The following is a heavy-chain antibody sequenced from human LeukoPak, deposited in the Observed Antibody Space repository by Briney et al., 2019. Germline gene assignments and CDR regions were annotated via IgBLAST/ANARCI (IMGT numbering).Heavy chain of an antibody. CDR3: ARVNDYGDRPLWY. CDR1: GGTFSSYA. J-gene: IGHJ4*02. V-gene: IGHV1-69*04. Sequence: ASVKVSCKASGGTFSSYAISWVRQAPGQGLEWMGRIIPILGIANYAQKFQGRVTITADKSTSTAYMELSSLRSEDTAVYYCARVNDYGDRPLWYWGQGTLVTVSS. CDR2: IIPILGIA. D-gene: IGHD4-17*01.